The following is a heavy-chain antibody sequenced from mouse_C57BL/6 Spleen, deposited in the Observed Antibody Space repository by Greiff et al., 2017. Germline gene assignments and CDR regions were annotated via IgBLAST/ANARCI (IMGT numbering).Heavy chain of an antibody. CDR3: ARQRERDDFGY. J-gene: IGHJ2*01. CDR1: GYTFTSYW. CDR2: IDPPDGYT. V-gene: IGHV1-50*01. D-gene: IGHD3-3*01. Sequence: QVQLQQPGAEFVKPGASVKLSCKASGYTFTSYWMQWVKQRPEQGLEWIGEIDPPDGYTNYNEKFKGKATLTVDKTSSTAYMQLSSLTSEDSAVYVWARQRERDDFGYWGQGTTLTVSS.